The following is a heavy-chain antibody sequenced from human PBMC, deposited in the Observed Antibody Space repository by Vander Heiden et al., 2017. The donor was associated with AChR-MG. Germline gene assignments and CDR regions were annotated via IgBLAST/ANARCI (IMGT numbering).Heavy chain of an antibody. CDR3: ARDWEPGKVATDWYFDL. V-gene: IGHV1-69*01. CDR1: GCTFSSYA. CDR2: IIRIFGTA. D-gene: IGHD5-12*01. J-gene: IGHJ2*01. Sequence: QVQLVQSGAEVRKPGSAVKVSCKASGCTFSSYAISGVRQAPEQGVEGMGWIIRIFGTANDAQKFQGRVRMTADESTSTDYMELSRLRSEGTAVYYCARDWEPGKVATDWYFDLWGRGTLVTVSS.